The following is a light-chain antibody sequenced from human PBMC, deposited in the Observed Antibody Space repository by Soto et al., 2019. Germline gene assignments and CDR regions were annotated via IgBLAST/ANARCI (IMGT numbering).Light chain of an antibody. Sequence: DIWMTQSPASLAVSLGERATINCKSSQSFLFSSNNENYLAWYQQKPGQPPKLLIYWASTRESGVPDRFSGSGSGTDFTLTISSLQPEDFATYYCQQANSSPLTFGGGTKVDIK. J-gene: IGKJ4*01. CDR1: QSFLFSSNNENY. CDR2: WAS. V-gene: IGKV4-1*01. CDR3: QQANSSPLT.